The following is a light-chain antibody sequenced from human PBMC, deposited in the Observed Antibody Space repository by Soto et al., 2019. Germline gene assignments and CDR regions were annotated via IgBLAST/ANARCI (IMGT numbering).Light chain of an antibody. CDR2: KIS. Sequence: EIVMTQTPLSSPVTLGQPASISCRSSQSLVHSDGNTYLSWLQQRPGQPPRPLIYKISNRFSGVPDRLSGSGAETDFTLKISRVEAEDVGVYYCMQLTQFPVTFGGGTKVEIK. J-gene: IGKJ4*01. CDR1: QSLVHSDGNTY. CDR3: MQLTQFPVT. V-gene: IGKV2-24*01.